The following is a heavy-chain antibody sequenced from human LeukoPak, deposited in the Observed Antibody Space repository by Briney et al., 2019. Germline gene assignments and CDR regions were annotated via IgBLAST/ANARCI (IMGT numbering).Heavy chain of an antibody. V-gene: IGHV3-43D*03. Sequence: TGGSLRLSCAASGFTFDDYAMHWVRQAPGKGLEWVSLISWDGGSSYYADSVKGRFTISRDNSKNSLYLQMNSLIAEDTALYYCAKDSVAVTGTGNIDYWGQGTLVTVSS. CDR1: GFTFDDYA. CDR3: AKDSVAVTGTGNIDY. J-gene: IGHJ4*02. D-gene: IGHD6-19*01. CDR2: ISWDGGSS.